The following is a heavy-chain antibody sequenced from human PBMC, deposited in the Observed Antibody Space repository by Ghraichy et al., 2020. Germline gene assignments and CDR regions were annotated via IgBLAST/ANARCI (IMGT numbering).Heavy chain of an antibody. J-gene: IGHJ4*02. CDR1: GFTFSDYY. CDR3: ARPHSFGVVTYLDY. Sequence: GGSLRLSCAASGFTFSDYYMSWIRQAPGKGLEWVSYISSSGSTIYYADSVKGRFTISRDNSKNSLHLQMNSLRAEDTAVYYCARPHSFGVVTYLDYWGQGTLVTVSS. V-gene: IGHV3-11*01. D-gene: IGHD3-3*01. CDR2: ISSSGSTI.